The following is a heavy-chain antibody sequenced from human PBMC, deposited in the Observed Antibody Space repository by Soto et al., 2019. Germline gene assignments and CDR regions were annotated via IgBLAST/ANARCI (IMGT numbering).Heavy chain of an antibody. CDR3: ARRRITMVRGVIVSNYYYYYYMDV. V-gene: IGHV4-4*02. CDR2: IYHSGST. CDR1: SGSISSSNW. D-gene: IGHD3-10*01. J-gene: IGHJ6*03. Sequence: QVQLQESGPGLVKPSGTLSLTCAVSSGSISSSNWWSWVRQPPGKGLEWIGEIYHSGSTNYNPSLKWRVTISVDKAKNQFTLKLSSVTAADTAVYYCARRRITMVRGVIVSNYYYYYYMDVWGKGTTVTVSS.